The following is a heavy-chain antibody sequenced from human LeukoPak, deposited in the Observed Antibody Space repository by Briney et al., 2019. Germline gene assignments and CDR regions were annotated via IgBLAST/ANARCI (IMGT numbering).Heavy chain of an antibody. D-gene: IGHD1-14*01. CDR1: GYTFTSYY. CDR2: IIPIFGTA. J-gene: IGHJ6*02. V-gene: IGHV1-69*13. Sequence: GASVKVSCKASGYTFTSYYMHWVRQAPGQGLEWMGGIIPIFGTANYAQKFQGRVTITADESTSTAYMELSSLRSEDTAVYYCARGKPVADNYYYGMDVWGQGTTVTVSS. CDR3: ARGKPVADNYYYGMDV.